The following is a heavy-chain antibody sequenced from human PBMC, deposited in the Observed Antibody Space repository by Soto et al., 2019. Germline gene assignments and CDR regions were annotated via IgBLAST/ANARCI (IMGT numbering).Heavy chain of an antibody. J-gene: IGHJ5*02. CDR1: GYTFTTYS. CDR3: AREAFGGHDSWFDP. Sequence: QVQLVQSGAEVKKPGASVKVSCKASGYTFTTYSIAWVRQAPGQGLEWMGWISAYNGKTNYAQKFQGRVTMTTDTSTSTAYMELRSMRSDDTAVYFCAREAFGGHDSWFDPWGQGTLVTVSS. V-gene: IGHV1-18*01. CDR2: ISAYNGKT. D-gene: IGHD3-10*01.